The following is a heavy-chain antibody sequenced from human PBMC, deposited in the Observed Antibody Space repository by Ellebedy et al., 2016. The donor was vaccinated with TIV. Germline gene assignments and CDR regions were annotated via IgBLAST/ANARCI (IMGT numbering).Heavy chain of an antibody. J-gene: IGHJ5*02. CDR1: GFNFRSYW. D-gene: IGHD4-17*01. CDR3: ARRSSYGDYAVQVNPWFDP. Sequence: GESLKISCAASGFNFRSYWMTWVRQAPGKGLEWVAKIRQEGDEIYYVESVKGRLTISRDNAKNSLFLQMNSLRVEDTAVYYCARRSSYGDYAVQVNPWFDPWGQGTLFTVSS. V-gene: IGHV3-7*01. CDR2: IRQEGDEI.